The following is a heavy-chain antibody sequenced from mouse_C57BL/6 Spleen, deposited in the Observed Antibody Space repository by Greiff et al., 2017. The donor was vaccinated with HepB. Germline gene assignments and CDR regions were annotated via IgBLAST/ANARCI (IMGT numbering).Heavy chain of an antibody. D-gene: IGHD1-1*01. CDR1: GYSITSGYY. CDR3: ARDYYGSNWYFDV. J-gene: IGHJ1*03. Sequence: EVKLLESGPGLVKPSQSLSLTCSVTGYSITSGYYWNWIRQFPGNKLEWMGYISYDGSNNSNPSLKNRISITRDTSKNQFFLKLNSVTTEDTATYYCARDYYGSNWYFDVWGTGTTVTVSS. CDR2: ISYDGSN. V-gene: IGHV3-6*01.